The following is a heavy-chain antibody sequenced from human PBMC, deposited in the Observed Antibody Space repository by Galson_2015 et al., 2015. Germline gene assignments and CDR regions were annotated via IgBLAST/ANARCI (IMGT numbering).Heavy chain of an antibody. CDR3: ARDMVGPHDY. D-gene: IGHD1-26*01. J-gene: IGHJ4*02. Sequence: SLETLLCSLWIHLYQVWHDLVRQAPGKGLEWVSVISGDTRTIYYADSVKGRFTTSRDSAKNTLYLQMNSLRVEDTAVYYCARDMVGPHDYWGQGTLVTVSS. V-gene: IGHV3-23*01. CDR1: IHLYQVW. CDR2: ISGDTRTI.